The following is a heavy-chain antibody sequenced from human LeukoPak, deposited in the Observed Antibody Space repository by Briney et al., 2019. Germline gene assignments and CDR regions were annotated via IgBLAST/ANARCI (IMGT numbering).Heavy chain of an antibody. CDR2: INPSGGNT. J-gene: IGHJ4*02. V-gene: IGHV1-46*01. Sequence: ASVKVSCKASGYTFTSYYMNWVRQAPGQGLEWMGLINPSGGNTSYAQKFQGRVTMTRDTSTSTAYMELSSLRSEDTAVYYRARDVCECSGGSCYSYFAYWGQGSLVTVSS. CDR1: GYTFTSYY. D-gene: IGHD2-15*01. CDR3: ARDVCECSGGSCYSYFAY.